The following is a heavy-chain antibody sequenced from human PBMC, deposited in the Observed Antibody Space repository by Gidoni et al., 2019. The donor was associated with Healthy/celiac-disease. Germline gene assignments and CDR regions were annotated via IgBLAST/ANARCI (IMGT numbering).Heavy chain of an antibody. D-gene: IGHD3-16*02. Sequence: EVQLVESGGGLVQPGGSLRLSCAASGLTFSSYSMNWVRQAQGKGLEWVSYISSSSSTIYYADSVKGRFTISRDNAKNSLYLQMNSLRDEDTAVYYCARARGLRLGELSFGYWGQGTLVTVSS. CDR2: ISSSSSTI. CDR3: ARARGLRLGELSFGY. V-gene: IGHV3-48*02. J-gene: IGHJ4*02. CDR1: GLTFSSYS.